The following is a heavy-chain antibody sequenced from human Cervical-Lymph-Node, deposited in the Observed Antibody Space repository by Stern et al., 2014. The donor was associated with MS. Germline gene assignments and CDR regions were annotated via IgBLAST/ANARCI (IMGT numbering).Heavy chain of an antibody. V-gene: IGHV3-7*01. D-gene: IGHD2-15*01. CDR3: EGGSDT. CDR2: IKEDGSET. Sequence: VQLVESGGGLVQPGGSLRLSCAASGFTFSSYWMNWVRQAPGKGLEWVANIKEDGSETYYADPVKGRFTISRDNAKNSLYLQMNSLRAEDTAVYYCEGGSDTWGQGTLVTVSS. CDR1: GFTFSSYW. J-gene: IGHJ5*02.